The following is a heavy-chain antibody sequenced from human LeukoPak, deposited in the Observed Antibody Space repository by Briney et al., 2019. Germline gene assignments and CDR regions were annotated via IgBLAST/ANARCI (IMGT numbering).Heavy chain of an antibody. V-gene: IGHV1-2*06. CDR3: ARDTAMVTYWFDP. D-gene: IGHD5-18*01. CDR1: GYTFTGYY. CDR2: INPNSGGT. J-gene: IGHJ5*02. Sequence: ASVKVSCKASGYTFTGYYMHWVRQAPGQGLEWMGRINPNSGGTNYAQKFQARVTMTRDTSITTAYMELSRLRSDDTAVYYCARDTAMVTYWFDPWGQGTLVTVSS.